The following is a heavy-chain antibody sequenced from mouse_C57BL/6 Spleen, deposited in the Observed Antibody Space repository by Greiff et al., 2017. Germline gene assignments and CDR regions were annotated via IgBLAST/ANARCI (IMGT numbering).Heavy chain of an antibody. J-gene: IGHJ4*01. CDR2: IYPGSGST. D-gene: IGHD2-4*01. Sequence: QVQLQQPGAELVKPGASVKMSCKASGYTFTSYWITWVKQRPGQGLEWIGDIYPGSGSTNYNEKLKSKATLTVDTSSSTAYMQLSSLTSEDSAVYYCARGGYDYDDAMDYWGQGTSVTVSS. CDR3: ARGGYDYDDAMDY. V-gene: IGHV1-55*01. CDR1: GYTFTSYW.